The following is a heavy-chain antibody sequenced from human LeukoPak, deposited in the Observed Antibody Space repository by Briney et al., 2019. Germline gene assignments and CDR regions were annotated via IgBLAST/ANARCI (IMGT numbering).Heavy chain of an antibody. CDR3: AREGVLRFLEPDYYYFYMDV. J-gene: IGHJ6*03. Sequence: ASVKVSCKASGYTFTSYAMNWVRQAPGQGLEWMGGINTNTGHPMYAQGFTGRFVFSVDTSVSTAYLQISSLKAEDTAVYYCAREGVLRFLEPDYYYFYMDVWGKGPTATVSS. V-gene: IGHV7-4-1*02. CDR2: INTNTGHP. D-gene: IGHD3-3*01. CDR1: GYTFTSYA.